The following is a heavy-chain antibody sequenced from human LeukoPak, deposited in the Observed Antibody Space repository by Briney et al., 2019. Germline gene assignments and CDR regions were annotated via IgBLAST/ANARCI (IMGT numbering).Heavy chain of an antibody. Sequence: GGSLRLSCAAAGFTFSSYAMSWVRQAPGKGLEWVSSISGGADSTYYADSVKGRFTISRDNSKNTLYLQMNSLRAEDTAVYYCAKDIPGVPLWGQGTLVTVSS. CDR1: GFTFSSYA. J-gene: IGHJ4*02. V-gene: IGHV3-23*01. CDR3: AKDIPGVPL. CDR2: ISGGADST. D-gene: IGHD2-8*01.